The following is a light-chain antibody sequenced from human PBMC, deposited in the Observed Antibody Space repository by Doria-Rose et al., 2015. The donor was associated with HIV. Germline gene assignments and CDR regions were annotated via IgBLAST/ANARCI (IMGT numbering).Light chain of an antibody. CDR2: TAS. J-gene: IGKJ4*01. V-gene: IGKV1-39*01. CDR1: QSISNY. CDR3: QQSFSTLPLT. Sequence: DIRLTQSPSSLSAFVGDRVTITCRASQSISNYLHWYQQKPGKAPKLLIYTASSLQSGAPSRFSGSGSGTDFTLTISSLQPEDPATYHCQQSFSTLPLTFGGGTNVEIK.